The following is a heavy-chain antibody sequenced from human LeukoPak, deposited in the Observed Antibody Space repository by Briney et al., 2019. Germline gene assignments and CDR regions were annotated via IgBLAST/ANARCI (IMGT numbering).Heavy chain of an antibody. D-gene: IGHD3-9*01. Sequence: GGSLRLSCAASGFTFSSYAMSWVRQAPGKGLEWVSAISGSGGSTYYADSVKGRFTISRDNSKNTLYLQMSSLRAEDTAVYYCAKAGDYDILTGPAPDYWGQGTLVTVSS. CDR3: AKAGDYDILTGPAPDY. CDR1: GFTFSSYA. V-gene: IGHV3-23*01. CDR2: ISGSGGST. J-gene: IGHJ4*02.